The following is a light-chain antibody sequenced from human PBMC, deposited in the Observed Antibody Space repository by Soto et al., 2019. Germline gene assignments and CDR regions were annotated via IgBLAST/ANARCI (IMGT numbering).Light chain of an antibody. CDR3: QQYGSSPYT. CDR2: ATR. V-gene: IGKV3-20*01. J-gene: IGKJ2*01. Sequence: EIVLTQSPGTLSLYPGERATLSCRASQSVSSSHLGWYQQKPGQAPRLLIYATRIRATGIPDRFSGSGSGTDFTLIISRLEPEDFAVYYCQQYGSSPYTFGQGTKLEIK. CDR1: QSVSSSH.